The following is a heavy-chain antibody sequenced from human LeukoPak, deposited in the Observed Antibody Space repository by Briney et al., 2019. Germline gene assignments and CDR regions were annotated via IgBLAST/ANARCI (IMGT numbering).Heavy chain of an antibody. CDR1: GYTLTSYA. Sequence: ASVKVSCKASGYTLTSYAMPWVRQAPGQRLEWMGWINAGNGNTKYSQKFQGRVTITRDTSASTAYMELSSLRSEDTAVYYCARAPTTVTTSACDYWGQGTLVTVSS. CDR2: INAGNGNT. CDR3: ARAPTTVTTSACDY. J-gene: IGHJ4*02. V-gene: IGHV1-3*01. D-gene: IGHD4-17*01.